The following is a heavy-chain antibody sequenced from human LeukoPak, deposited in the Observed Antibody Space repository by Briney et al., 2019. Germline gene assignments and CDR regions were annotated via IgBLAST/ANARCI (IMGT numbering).Heavy chain of an antibody. CDR1: GFTVSSNH. J-gene: IGHJ4*02. D-gene: IGHD2/OR15-2a*01. Sequence: GGSLRLSCAASGFTVSSNHMSWVRQAPGKGLEWVSIIYSGGITYYADSVKGRFIISRDNSKNTLYLQMNSLRAEDTAVYYCARDLSPMTPDYWGQGTLVTVSS. CDR3: ARDLSPMTPDY. V-gene: IGHV3-53*01. CDR2: IYSGGIT.